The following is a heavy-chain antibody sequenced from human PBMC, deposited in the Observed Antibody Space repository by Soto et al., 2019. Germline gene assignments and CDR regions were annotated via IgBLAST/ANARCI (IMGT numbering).Heavy chain of an antibody. CDR1: GGSISSYY. D-gene: IGHD6-13*01. V-gene: IGHV4-59*01. J-gene: IGHJ4*02. CDR2: IYYSGST. CDR3: ARGYSSSWYSDY. Sequence: PSETLSLTCTVSGGSISSYYRSWIRQPPGKGLEWIGYIYYSGSTNHNPSLKSRVTISVDTSKNQFSLKLSSVTAADTAVYYCARGYSSSWYSDYWGQGTLVTVSS.